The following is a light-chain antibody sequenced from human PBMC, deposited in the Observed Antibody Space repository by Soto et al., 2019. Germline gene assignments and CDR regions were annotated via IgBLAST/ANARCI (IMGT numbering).Light chain of an antibody. CDR2: NNN. CDR3: AAWDDSPNGYV. Sequence: QSALTQPPSASGTPGQRVTISCSGSSSNIGSNSVNWYQQLPGTAPKLLIYNNNQRPSGVPDRFSGSKSGTSASLAISGLQSEDEADYYCAAWDDSPNGYVFGTGTKV. CDR1: SSNIGSNS. V-gene: IGLV1-44*01. J-gene: IGLJ1*01.